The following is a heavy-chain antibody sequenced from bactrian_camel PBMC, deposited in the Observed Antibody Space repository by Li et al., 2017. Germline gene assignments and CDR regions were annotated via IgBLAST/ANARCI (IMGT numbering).Heavy chain of an antibody. CDR1: LNPDSDYC. CDR2: VYRGGDST. J-gene: IGHJ4*01. V-gene: IGHV3S40*01. Sequence: DVQLVESGGGSVQTGGSLRLSCALSLNPDSDYCLAWLRQPPGSQREGVAAVYRGGDSTFYADSVKGRSTISQDNNKNTVYLQMNSLKPEDTGVYYCAAGWGIRPRIATLDSYEYQSWGPGTQVTVS. CDR3: AAGWGIRPRIATLDSYEYQS. D-gene: IGHD4*01.